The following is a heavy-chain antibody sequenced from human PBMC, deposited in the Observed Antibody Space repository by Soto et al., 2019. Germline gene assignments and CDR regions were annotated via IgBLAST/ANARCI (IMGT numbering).Heavy chain of an antibody. J-gene: IGHJ4*02. D-gene: IGHD2-15*01. CDR3: ARGQEGVVATH. CDR2: IKDGGST. V-gene: IGHV4-34*01. CDR1: GGSFTGYY. Sequence: QVQLQQWGAGLLKPSETLSLTCAVNGGSFTGYYWSWVRQPPGKGLEWIGEIKDGGSTNYSPSLRSXXTXSEXTSKRQLSLKVTSVTAADTAVYYCARGQEGVVATHWDQGSLVTVSS.